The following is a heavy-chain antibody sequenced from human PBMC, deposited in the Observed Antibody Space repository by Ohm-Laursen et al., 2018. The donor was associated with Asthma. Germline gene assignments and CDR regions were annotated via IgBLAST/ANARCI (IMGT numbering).Heavy chain of an antibody. D-gene: IGHD2-15*01. V-gene: IGHV3-74*01. Sequence: SLRLSCTASGFTITNYWMHWVRQAPGKGLVWVSRINGDGGIKSYAASVKGRFTISRDDAKNSLYLQMNSLRAEDTAVYYCARDALPHDYGDYWGQGTLVTVSS. CDR2: INGDGGIK. CDR3: ARDALPHDYGDY. CDR1: GFTITNYW. J-gene: IGHJ4*02.